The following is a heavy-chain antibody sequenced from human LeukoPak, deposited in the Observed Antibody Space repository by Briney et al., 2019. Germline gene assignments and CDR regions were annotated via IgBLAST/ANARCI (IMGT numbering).Heavy chain of an antibody. CDR1: GDSISTSIYY. CDR3: ARAGSDYYDSSGYYANWFDP. CDR2: IYYSGST. Sequence: PSETLSLTCTVSGDSISTSIYYWGWIRQPPGKGLEWIGNIYYSGSTYYNPSLKSRVTISVDTSKNQFSLKLSSVTAADTAVYYCARAGSDYYDSSGYYANWFDPWGQGTLVTVSS. D-gene: IGHD3-22*01. V-gene: IGHV4-39*07. J-gene: IGHJ5*02.